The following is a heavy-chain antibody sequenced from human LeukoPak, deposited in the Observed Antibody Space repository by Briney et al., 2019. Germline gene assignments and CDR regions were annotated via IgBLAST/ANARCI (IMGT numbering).Heavy chain of an antibody. Sequence: RTGGSLRLSCAASGFTFSSYSMNWVRQAPGKGLEWVSSISSSSSYIYYADSVKGRFTISRDNAKNSLYLQMNSLRAEDTAVYYCARNPLYSSSWYYYMDVWGKGTTVTVSS. V-gene: IGHV3-21*01. CDR1: GFTFSSYS. J-gene: IGHJ6*03. CDR3: ARNPLYSSSWYYYMDV. D-gene: IGHD6-13*01. CDR2: ISSSSSYI.